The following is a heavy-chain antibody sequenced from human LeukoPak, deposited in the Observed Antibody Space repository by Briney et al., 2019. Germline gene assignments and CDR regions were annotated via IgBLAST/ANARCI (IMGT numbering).Heavy chain of an antibody. J-gene: IGHJ5*02. CDR1: GYTFSSYA. Sequence: EASVKVSCKASGYTFSSYAMHWVRQAAGQRLEWMGWINTGNGNTKYSQKFQGRVTITRDTSASTAYMELSSLRSEDTAVYYCASKWFGNWFDPWGQGTLVTVSS. CDR3: ASKWFGNWFDP. D-gene: IGHD3-10*01. V-gene: IGHV1-3*04. CDR2: INTGNGNT.